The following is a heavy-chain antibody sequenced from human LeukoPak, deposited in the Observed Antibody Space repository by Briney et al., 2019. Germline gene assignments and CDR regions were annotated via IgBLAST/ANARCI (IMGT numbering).Heavy chain of an antibody. CDR3: AXNYYDSSGYSASGY. Sequence: ASVKVSCKASGYTFTSYGISWVRQAPGQGLEWMGRISAYNGSTNYAQKLQGRVTMTTDTSTSTAYMELRSLRSDDTAVYYCAXNYYDSSGYSASGYWGQGTLVTVSS. J-gene: IGHJ4*02. CDR1: GYTFTSYG. D-gene: IGHD3-22*01. CDR2: ISAYNGST. V-gene: IGHV1-18*01.